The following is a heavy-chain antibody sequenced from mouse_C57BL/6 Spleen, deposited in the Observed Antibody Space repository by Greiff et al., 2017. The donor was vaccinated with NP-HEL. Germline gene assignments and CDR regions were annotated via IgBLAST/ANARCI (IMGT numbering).Heavy chain of an antibody. CDR3: ARSTMVTTGPSY. D-gene: IGHD2-2*01. J-gene: IGHJ3*01. V-gene: IGHV1-69*01. CDR1: GYTFTSYW. Sequence: VQLQQPGAELVMPGASVKLSCKASGYTFTSYWMHWVKQRPGQGLEWIGEIDPSDSYTNYNQKFKGKSTLTVDKSSSTAYMQLSSLTSEDSAVYYCARSTMVTTGPSYWGQGTLVTVSA. CDR2: IDPSDSYT.